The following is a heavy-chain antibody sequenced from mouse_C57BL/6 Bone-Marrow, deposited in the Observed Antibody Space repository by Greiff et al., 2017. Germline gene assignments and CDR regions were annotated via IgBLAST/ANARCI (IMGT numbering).Heavy chain of an antibody. V-gene: IGHV5-2*01. Sequence: EVKLVEPGGGLVQPGESLKLSCESNEYEFPSHDMSWVRKTPEKRLELVAAINSDGGSTYYPDTMERRFIISRDNTKKTLYLQMSSLRSEDTALYYCARLSYGSSSYYTMDYWGQGTSVTVSS. CDR3: ARLSYGSSSYYTMDY. D-gene: IGHD1-1*01. CDR1: EYEFPSHD. CDR2: INSDGGST. J-gene: IGHJ4*01.